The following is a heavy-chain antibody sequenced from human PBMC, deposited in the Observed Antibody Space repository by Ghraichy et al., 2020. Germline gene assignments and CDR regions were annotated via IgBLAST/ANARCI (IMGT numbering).Heavy chain of an antibody. J-gene: IGHJ4*02. Sequence: SETLSLTCTVSGGSVSSGSYYWSWIRQPPGKGLEWIGYIYYSGSTNYNPSLKSRVTISVDTSKNQFSLKLSSVTAADTAVYYCAREPAAMLVVDYWGQGTLVTVSS. CDR2: IYYSGST. CDR1: GGSVSSGSYY. V-gene: IGHV4-61*01. D-gene: IGHD2-2*01. CDR3: AREPAAMLVVDY.